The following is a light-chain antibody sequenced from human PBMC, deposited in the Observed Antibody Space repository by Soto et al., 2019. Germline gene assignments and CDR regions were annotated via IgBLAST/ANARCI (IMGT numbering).Light chain of an antibody. V-gene: IGKV1-6*01. CDR2: AAS. CDR1: EGIRND. J-gene: IGKJ1*01. Sequence: AIQMTQSPSSLSASVGDRVTITCRASEGIRNDLGWDQQKPGKAPKLLIYAASSLQSGVPSRFSGSGSGTAFTLTISSLQPEDFATDYCLQDYNYPWRFGQGTKVEIK. CDR3: LQDYNYPWR.